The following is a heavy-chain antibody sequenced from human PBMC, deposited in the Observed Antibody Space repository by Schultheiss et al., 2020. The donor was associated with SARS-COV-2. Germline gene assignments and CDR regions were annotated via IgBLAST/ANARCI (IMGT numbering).Heavy chain of an antibody. CDR2: ISSSSSYI. CDR1: GFTFDDYA. D-gene: IGHD3-22*01. V-gene: IGHV3-21*01. Sequence: GGSLRLSCAASGFTFDDYAMHWVRQAPGKGLEWVSGISSSSSYIYYADSVKGRFTISRDNAKNSLYLQMNSLRAEDTAVYYCARVPDSSGYYYYHGMDVWGQGTTVTVSS. J-gene: IGHJ6*02. CDR3: ARVPDSSGYYYYHGMDV.